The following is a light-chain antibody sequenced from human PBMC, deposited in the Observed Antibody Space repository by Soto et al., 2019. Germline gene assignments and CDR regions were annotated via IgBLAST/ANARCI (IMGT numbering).Light chain of an antibody. Sequence: EVVLTQSPATLSLSPGERATLSCRASQSVGSFLAWYQHKPGQPPRLLIYDASNRATGIPARFSGSGSGTDFTPTISSLEPEDFAVYHCQQRTNWPPTFGQGTKVEI. CDR3: QQRTNWPPT. CDR2: DAS. J-gene: IGKJ1*01. CDR1: QSVGSF. V-gene: IGKV3-11*01.